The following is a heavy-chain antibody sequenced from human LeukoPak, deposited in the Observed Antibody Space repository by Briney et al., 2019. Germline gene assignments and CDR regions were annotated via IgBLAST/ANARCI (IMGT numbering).Heavy chain of an antibody. D-gene: IGHD2-15*01. CDR2: IYSGGKT. J-gene: IGHJ4*02. CDR3: ERRAGEYSHPYDY. V-gene: IGHV3-53*01. CDR1: GFTVSSNS. Sequence: GGSLRLSCTVSGFTVSSNSWSWVRQAPGKGLEWVSFIYSGGKTHSSDSVKGRFTISRDNSKNTLYLQMSSLRAEDTAIYYCERRAGEYSHPYDYWGQGTLVTVSS.